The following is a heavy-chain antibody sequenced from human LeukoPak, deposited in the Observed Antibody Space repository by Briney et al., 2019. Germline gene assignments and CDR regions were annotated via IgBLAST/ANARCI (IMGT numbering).Heavy chain of an antibody. CDR3: AKKHGYSYGDAFDI. J-gene: IGHJ3*02. V-gene: IGHV3-7*03. CDR1: GFTFSNYW. Sequence: GGSLRLSCAASGFTFSNYWMSWVRQAPGKGLEWVANINQDGSEKYFVDSVKGRFTISRDNSKNTLYLQMNSLRADDTALYYCAKKHGYSYGDAFDIWGQGTMVTVSS. CDR2: INQDGSEK. D-gene: IGHD5-18*01.